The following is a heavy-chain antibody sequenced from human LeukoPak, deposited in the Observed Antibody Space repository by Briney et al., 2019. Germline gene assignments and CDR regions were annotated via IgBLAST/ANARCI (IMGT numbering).Heavy chain of an antibody. Sequence: ASVKVSCKASGGTFSSYAISWVRQATGQGLEWMGWMNPNSGNTGYAQKFQGRVTMTRNTSISTAYMELSSLRSEDTAVYYCASSYSSSYYYYMDVWGKGTTVTVSS. J-gene: IGHJ6*03. CDR1: GGTFSSYA. CDR2: MNPNSGNT. D-gene: IGHD6-6*01. V-gene: IGHV1-8*02. CDR3: ASSYSSSYYYYMDV.